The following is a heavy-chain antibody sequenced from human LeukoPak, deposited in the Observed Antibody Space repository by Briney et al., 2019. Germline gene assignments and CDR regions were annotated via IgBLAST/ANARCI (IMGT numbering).Heavy chain of an antibody. D-gene: IGHD1-26*01. CDR3: ARGATLDY. Sequence: MPSETLSLTCAVYGGSFSGYYWSWIRQPPGKGLEWIGEINHSGSTNYNPSLKSRVTISVDTSKNQFSLKLSSVTAADTAVYYCARGATLDYWGQGTLVTVSS. CDR1: GGSFSGYY. V-gene: IGHV4-34*01. CDR2: INHSGST. J-gene: IGHJ4*02.